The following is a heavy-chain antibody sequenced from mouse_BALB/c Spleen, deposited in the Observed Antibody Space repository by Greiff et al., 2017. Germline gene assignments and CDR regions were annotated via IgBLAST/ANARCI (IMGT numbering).Heavy chain of an antibody. V-gene: IGHV7-3*02. J-gene: IGHJ3*01. CDR3: ARDYYGSH. Sequence: EVQLQESGGGLVQPGGSLRLSCATSGFTFTDYYMSWVRQPPGKALEWLGFIRNKANGYTTEYSASVKGRFTISRDNSQSILYLQMNTLRAEDSATYYCARDYYGSHWGQGTLVTVSA. CDR2: IRNKANGYTT. CDR1: GFTFTDYY. D-gene: IGHD1-2*01.